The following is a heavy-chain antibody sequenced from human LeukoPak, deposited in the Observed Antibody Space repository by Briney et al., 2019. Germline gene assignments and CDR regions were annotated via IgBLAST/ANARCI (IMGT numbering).Heavy chain of an antibody. D-gene: IGHD1-14*01. CDR2: ISSGSSYI. J-gene: IGHJ4*02. Sequence: GGSLRLSCATSGFTFSSYSMNWVRQAPGKGLEWVSSISSGSSYIYYADSVKGRFTISRDNAKNSLYLQMNSLRAEDTAVYYCARAEAGPIDYWGQGTLVTVSS. CDR1: GFTFSSYS. CDR3: ARAEAGPIDY. V-gene: IGHV3-21*01.